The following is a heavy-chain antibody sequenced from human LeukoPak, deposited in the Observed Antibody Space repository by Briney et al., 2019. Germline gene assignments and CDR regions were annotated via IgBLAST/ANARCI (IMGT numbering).Heavy chain of an antibody. CDR2: LYYNGSA. CDR1: GGSISSGGYY. J-gene: IGHJ4*02. D-gene: IGHD6-25*01. V-gene: IGHV4-61*08. CDR3: ARAGGVRTAALDLDY. Sequence: PSETLSLTCTVSGGSISSGGYYWSWIRQPPGKGLEWIGNLYYNGSANHNPSLKSRVTISSDTSKNQFSLKLTSVTAADTAVYYCARAGGVRTAALDLDYWGQGTLVTVSS.